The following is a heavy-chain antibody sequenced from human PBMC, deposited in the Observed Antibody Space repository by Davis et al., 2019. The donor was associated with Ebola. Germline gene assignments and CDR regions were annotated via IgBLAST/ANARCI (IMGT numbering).Heavy chain of an antibody. V-gene: IGHV3-23*01. Sequence: GESLKISCAASGFTVSSNYMSWVRQAPGKGLEWVSAISGSGGSTYYADSVKGRFTISRDNSKNTLYLQMNSLRAGDTAVYYCARAGYSSSRRHYYYYGMDVWGQGTTVTVSS. CDR2: ISGSGGST. J-gene: IGHJ6*02. CDR1: GFTVSSNY. CDR3: ARAGYSSSRRHYYYYGMDV. D-gene: IGHD6-13*01.